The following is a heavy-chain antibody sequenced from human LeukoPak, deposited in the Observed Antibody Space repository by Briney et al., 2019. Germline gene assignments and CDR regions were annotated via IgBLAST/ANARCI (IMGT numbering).Heavy chain of an antibody. CDR3: AKETTAPFSYYDFWSGPDY. CDR2: IRYDGSNK. Sequence: TGGSLRLSCAASGFTFSSYGMHWVRQAPGKGLEWVAFIRYDGSNKYYADSVKGRFTISRDNSKNTLYQQMNSLRAEDTAVYYCAKETTAPFSYYDFWSGPDYWGQGTLVTVSS. D-gene: IGHD3-3*01. CDR1: GFTFSSYG. J-gene: IGHJ4*02. V-gene: IGHV3-30*02.